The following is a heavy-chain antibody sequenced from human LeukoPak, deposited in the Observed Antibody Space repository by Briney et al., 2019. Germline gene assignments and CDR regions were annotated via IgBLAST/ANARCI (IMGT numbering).Heavy chain of an antibody. J-gene: IGHJ4*02. Sequence: GGSLRLSCAASGFTFSSYWMHWVRQAPGKGLVWVSRINTDGSSTSYADSVKGRFTISRDNSKNTLYLQMNSLRAEDTAVYYCAKPHMVRGAPTDYWGQGTLVTVSS. D-gene: IGHD3-10*01. V-gene: IGHV3-74*01. CDR3: AKPHMVRGAPTDY. CDR1: GFTFSSYW. CDR2: INTDGSST.